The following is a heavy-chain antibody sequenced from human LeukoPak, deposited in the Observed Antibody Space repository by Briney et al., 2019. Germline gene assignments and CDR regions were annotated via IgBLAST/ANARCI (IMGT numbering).Heavy chain of an antibody. Sequence: SETLSLTCTVSGGSISSYYWSLIRQPPGKGLEWIGDIYYSGSTNYNPSLKSRVTISVDTSKNQFSLKLSSVTAADTAVYYCARQGDYVWGSFRYNVFDIWGQGTMVTVSS. D-gene: IGHD3-16*02. J-gene: IGHJ3*02. CDR2: IYYSGST. V-gene: IGHV4-59*08. CDR3: ARQGDYVWGSFRYNVFDI. CDR1: GGSISSYY.